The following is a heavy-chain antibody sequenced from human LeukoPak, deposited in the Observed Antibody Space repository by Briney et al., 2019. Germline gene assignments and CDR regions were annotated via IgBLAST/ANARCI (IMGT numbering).Heavy chain of an antibody. J-gene: IGHJ4*02. CDR1: GFTFSSYW. CDR3: ASSMGYKPFDY. CDR2: IKQDGSEK. Sequence: GGSLRLSCAASGFTFSSYWMSWVRQASGKGLEWVANIKQDGSEKYYVDSVKGRFTISRDNAKNSLYLQMNSLRAEDTAVYYCASSMGYKPFDYWGQGTLVTVSS. V-gene: IGHV3-7*01. D-gene: IGHD5-24*01.